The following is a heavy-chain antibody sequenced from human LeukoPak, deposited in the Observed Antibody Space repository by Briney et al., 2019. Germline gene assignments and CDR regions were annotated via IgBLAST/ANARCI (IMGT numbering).Heavy chain of an antibody. V-gene: IGHV3-48*01. J-gene: IGHJ4*02. Sequence: GGSLRLSCAASGFAFSTCTMAWVRQAPGKGLEWISYMRGTSDTNYYADSVRGRFTISRDNAKNLLYLQMNSLRVEDTAVYYCARGGYLDYWGQGTLVTVSS. CDR2: MRGTSDTN. CDR1: GFAFSTCT. CDR3: ARGGYLDY.